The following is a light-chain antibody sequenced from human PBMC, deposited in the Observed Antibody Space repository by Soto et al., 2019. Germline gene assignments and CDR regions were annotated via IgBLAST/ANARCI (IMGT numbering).Light chain of an antibody. CDR2: GTS. CDR3: QQYDGSSPSWT. Sequence: EIVLTQSPGTLSLSPGERVTLSCRASQSVSSTYLAWYQQKPGQAPRLLIYGTSSRATGIPDRFSGSGSGTDFTLTISRLEPEAFAVYYCQQYDGSSPSWTFGQGTKVEIK. V-gene: IGKV3-20*01. CDR1: QSVSSTY. J-gene: IGKJ1*01.